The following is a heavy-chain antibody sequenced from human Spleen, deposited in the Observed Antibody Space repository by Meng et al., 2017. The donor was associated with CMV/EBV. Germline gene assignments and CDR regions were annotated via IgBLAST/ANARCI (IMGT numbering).Heavy chain of an antibody. CDR3: GRVPGLGMSFYYGLDV. CDR2: ISAGGDYT. CDR1: GFSFITYN. J-gene: IGHJ6*02. Sequence: GESLKISCTASGFSFITYNMNWVRQAPGKGLEWVACISAGGDYTYYADSVKGRFTISRANARNSLFLQMNRPRVEDTAVYYCGRVPGLGMSFYYGLDVWGRGTTVTVSS. D-gene: IGHD7-27*01. V-gene: IGHV3-21*06.